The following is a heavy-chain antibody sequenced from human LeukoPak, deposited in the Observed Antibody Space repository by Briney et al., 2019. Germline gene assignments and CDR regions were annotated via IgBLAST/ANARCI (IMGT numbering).Heavy chain of an antibody. Sequence: GGSLRLSCAASGFTFSSYGLSWVRQAPGKGLEWVSAISGSGGSTYYADSVKGRFTISRDNSKNTLYLQMNSLRAEDTAVYYCAKGSSSWYTLYMDVWGKGTTVTVSS. CDR2: ISGSGGST. CDR1: GFTFSSYG. J-gene: IGHJ6*03. V-gene: IGHV3-23*01. CDR3: AKGSSSWYTLYMDV. D-gene: IGHD6-13*01.